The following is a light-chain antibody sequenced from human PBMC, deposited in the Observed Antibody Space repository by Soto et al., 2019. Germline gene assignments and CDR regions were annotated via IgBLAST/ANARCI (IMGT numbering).Light chain of an antibody. CDR1: QTISGY. CDR3: QQSYTTPWT. CDR2: AAS. Sequence: DIQMTQSPSSLSASVGDRVTITCRASQTISGYLNWYQQKPGKAPKLLIYAASTLHTGVPSRFSGSGSGTDFTLTISSLQPEDFATYSCQQSYTTPWTLGQGTKVEIK. V-gene: IGKV1-39*01. J-gene: IGKJ1*01.